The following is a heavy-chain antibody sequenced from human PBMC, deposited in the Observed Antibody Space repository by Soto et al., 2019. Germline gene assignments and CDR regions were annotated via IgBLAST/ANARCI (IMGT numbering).Heavy chain of an antibody. Sequence: ASVKVSCKASGYTFTGYYMHWVRQAPGQGLEWMGWINPNSGGTNYAQKFQGRVTMTRDTSISTAYMELSRLRSDDTAVYYCAREQEYDGNNWFDPWGQGTLVTVSS. V-gene: IGHV1-2*02. CDR2: INPNSGGT. J-gene: IGHJ5*02. CDR3: AREQEYDGNNWFDP. D-gene: IGHD1-1*01. CDR1: GYTFTGYY.